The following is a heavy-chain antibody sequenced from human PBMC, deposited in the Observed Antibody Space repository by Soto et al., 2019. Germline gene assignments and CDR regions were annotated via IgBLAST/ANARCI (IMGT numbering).Heavy chain of an antibody. D-gene: IGHD2-15*01. CDR1: GYSFTSYW. J-gene: IGHJ4*02. CDR3: ARRGDGGYVDY. Sequence: EVQLVQSGAEVKEPGESLKISCKASGYSFTSYWIGWVRQMPGKGLEWMGIIYLYPLDSDIRYTPSFQGQVTISADKSLSTAYLQWSGLKASDTAMYYCARRGDGGYVDYCGQGTLVTVSS. CDR2: IYLYPLDSDI. V-gene: IGHV5-51*01.